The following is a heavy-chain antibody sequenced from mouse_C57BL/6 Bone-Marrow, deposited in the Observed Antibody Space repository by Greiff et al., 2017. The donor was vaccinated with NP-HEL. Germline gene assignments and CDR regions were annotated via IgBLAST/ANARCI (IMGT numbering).Heavy chain of an antibody. V-gene: IGHV1-55*01. CDR3: ARSGGLTGTEDY. Sequence: QVQLQQPGAELVKPGASVKMSCKASGYTFTSYWITWVKQRPGQGLEWIGDIYPGSGSTNYNEKFKSKATLTVDTSSSTAYMKLSSLTSEDSAVYYCARSGGLTGTEDYWGQGTTLTVSS. J-gene: IGHJ2*01. CDR1: GYTFTSYW. CDR2: IYPGSGST. D-gene: IGHD4-1*01.